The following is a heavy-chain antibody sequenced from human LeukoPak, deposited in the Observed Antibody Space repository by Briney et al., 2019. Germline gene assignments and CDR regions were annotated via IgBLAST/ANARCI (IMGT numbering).Heavy chain of an antibody. CDR1: GFTFSSYW. V-gene: IGHV3-74*01. J-gene: IGHJ3*02. CDR2: INSDGSST. CDR3: ARARPYYDILTGTRRDDAFDI. D-gene: IGHD3-9*01. Sequence: GGSLRLSCAASGFTFSSYWMHWVRQAPGKGLVWVSRINSDGSSTSYADSVKGRFTISRDNAKNTLYLQMNSLRTEDTAVYYCARARPYYDILTGTRRDDAFDIWGQGTMVTVSS.